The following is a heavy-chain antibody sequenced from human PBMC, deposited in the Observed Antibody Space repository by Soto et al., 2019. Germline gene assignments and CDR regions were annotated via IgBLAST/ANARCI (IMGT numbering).Heavy chain of an antibody. J-gene: IGHJ6*03. D-gene: IGHD2-21*01. V-gene: IGHV1-8*01. CDR2: TNPNSGDT. Sequence: ASVKVSCKASGYTFTSYDINWVRQATGQGLEWMGWTNPNSGDTGYAQKFQGRVTMTRDTSISTAYMELSNLRSDDTAVYFCARGPEYPVGGGHYPFYWMDAWGKGNTVTGPS. CDR3: ARGPEYPVGGGHYPFYWMDA. CDR1: GYTFTSYD.